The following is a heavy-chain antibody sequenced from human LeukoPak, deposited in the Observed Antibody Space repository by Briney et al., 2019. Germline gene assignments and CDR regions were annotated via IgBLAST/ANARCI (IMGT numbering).Heavy chain of an antibody. CDR1: GVTFSRYS. D-gene: IGHD6-19*01. J-gene: IGHJ3*02. Sequence: GGSLRLSCAASGVTFSRYSMNWVRQAPGRGLEWVSSSSTSSSYIYYTDSLKGRFTISRDNAKNSLYLQMNSLRADDTAVYYCARGDPDISFAVAGEAFDIWGQGTMVTVSS. V-gene: IGHV3-21*01. CDR3: ARGDPDISFAVAGEAFDI. CDR2: SSTSSSYI.